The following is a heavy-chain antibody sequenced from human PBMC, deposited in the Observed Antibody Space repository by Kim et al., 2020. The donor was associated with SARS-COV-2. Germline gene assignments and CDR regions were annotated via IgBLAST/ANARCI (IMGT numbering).Heavy chain of an antibody. Sequence: GGSLRLSCAASGFIFSSYAMNWIRQAPGKGLEWVSGISGGGDNTYYSGSVKGRFTISRDNSKNTVYLQMNSLRVDDTAVYYCAKSLHRVGLCDSTACSLLWDYWGQGTLVTVSS. J-gene: IGHJ4*01. D-gene: IGHD2-2*01. CDR1: GFIFSSYA. CDR2: ISGGGDNT. CDR3: AKSLHRVGLCDSTACSLLWDY. V-gene: IGHV3-23*01.